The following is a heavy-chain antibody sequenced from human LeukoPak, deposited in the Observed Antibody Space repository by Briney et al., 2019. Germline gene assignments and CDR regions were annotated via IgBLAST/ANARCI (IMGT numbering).Heavy chain of an antibody. D-gene: IGHD3-22*01. CDR1: GGSISSGDYY. V-gene: IGHV4-30-4*01. CDR3: ARPYYYDSRIDP. Sequence: SPSETLPLTCTVSGGSISSGDYYWSWIRQPPGKGLEWIAYMYYSGSTYYNPSLKSRVTMSADTSKNQLSLKLSSVTAADTAVYYCARPYYYDSRIDPWGQGILVTVSS. CDR2: MYYSGST. J-gene: IGHJ5*02.